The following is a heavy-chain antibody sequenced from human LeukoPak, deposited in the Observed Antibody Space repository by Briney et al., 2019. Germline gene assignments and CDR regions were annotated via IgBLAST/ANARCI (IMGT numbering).Heavy chain of an antibody. CDR2: IYSDGST. D-gene: IGHD4-23*01. CDR3: ARRPDYGGTPTFDY. V-gene: IGHV3-66*01. CDR1: GLTVSSTY. J-gene: IGHJ4*02. Sequence: PGGSLRLSCAASGLTVSSTYMSWVRQAPGKGLEWVSVIYSDGSTYYADSVKGRFTISRDNSKNTVYLQMNSLRAEDTAVCFCARRPDYGGTPTFDYWGQGTLVTVSS.